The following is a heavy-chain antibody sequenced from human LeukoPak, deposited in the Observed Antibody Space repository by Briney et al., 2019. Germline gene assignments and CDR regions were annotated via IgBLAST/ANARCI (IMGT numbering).Heavy chain of an antibody. V-gene: IGHV1-46*01. Sequence: ASVKVSCKASGYTFTSYYIHWMRQAPGQGLEWMGIINPSGGSTSYAQKFQGRVTMTRDTSTSTVYMELSSLRSEDTAVYHCARGVATVSFDYWGQGTLVTVSS. CDR2: INPSGGST. CDR1: GYTFTSYY. CDR3: ARGVATVSFDY. D-gene: IGHD5-12*01. J-gene: IGHJ4*02.